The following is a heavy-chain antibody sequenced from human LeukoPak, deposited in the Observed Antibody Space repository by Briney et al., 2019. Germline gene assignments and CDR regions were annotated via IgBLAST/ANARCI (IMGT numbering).Heavy chain of an antibody. D-gene: IGHD3-3*01. V-gene: IGHV3-7*01. CDR3: ARTYYDFWSLYSSYFDY. CDR2: IKQDGSEK. Sequence: GGSLRLSCAASGFTFSSYWMSWVRQAPGRGLEWVANIKQDGSEKYYVDSVKGRFTISRDNAKNSLYLQMNSLRAEDTAVYYCARTYYDFWSLYSSYFDYWGQGTLVTVSS. J-gene: IGHJ4*02. CDR1: GFTFSSYW.